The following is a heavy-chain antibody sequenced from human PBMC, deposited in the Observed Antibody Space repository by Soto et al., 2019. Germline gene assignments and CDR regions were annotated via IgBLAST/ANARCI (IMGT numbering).Heavy chain of an antibody. Sequence: VQLLESGGGLVQPGGSLRLSCAASGFTFSNYAMSWVRQAPGKGLDWVSSISGSGGTTYYTYSVKGRFTIAQDNSKNTLSLHMNRLRAADTYVYYCAKGIAATQPSWFHPWGQGTLVTVSS. J-gene: IGHJ5*02. CDR3: AKGIAATQPSWFHP. D-gene: IGHD6-6*01. CDR1: GFTFSNYA. CDR2: ISGSGGTT. V-gene: IGHV3-23*01.